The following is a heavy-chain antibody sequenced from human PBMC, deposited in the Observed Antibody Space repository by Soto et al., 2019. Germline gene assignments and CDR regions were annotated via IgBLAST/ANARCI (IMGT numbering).Heavy chain of an antibody. CDR2: IIPILGIA. V-gene: IGHV1-69*08. CDR3: ARDDPYSSSWFGYYNYIDV. J-gene: IGHJ6*03. Sequence: QVQLVQSGAEVKKPGSSVKVSCKASGGTFSSYTISWVRQAPGQGLEWMGRIIPILGIANYARKFQGRVTRSAENTTSTAYTEQSSLRYEDTAVSYWARDDPYSSSWFGYYNYIDVGVKWTTVTVSS. D-gene: IGHD6-13*01. CDR1: GGTFSSYT.